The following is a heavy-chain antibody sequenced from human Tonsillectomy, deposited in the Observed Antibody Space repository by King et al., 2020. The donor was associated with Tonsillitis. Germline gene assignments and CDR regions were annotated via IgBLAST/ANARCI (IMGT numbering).Heavy chain of an antibody. J-gene: IGHJ1*01. V-gene: IGHV1-46*03. D-gene: IGHD3-22*01. Sequence: VQLVESGAEVKKPGASVKVSCKASGYTFTRYYMHWVRQAPGQGLEWMGIINTNCGSTNYAQEFQGRVTMTRDTSTSTVYMELSSLRSADTAVYHCARSYYDSSGYPPFQHWGQGTLVTVSS. CDR3: ARSYYDSSGYPPFQH. CDR2: INTNCGST. CDR1: GYTFTRYY.